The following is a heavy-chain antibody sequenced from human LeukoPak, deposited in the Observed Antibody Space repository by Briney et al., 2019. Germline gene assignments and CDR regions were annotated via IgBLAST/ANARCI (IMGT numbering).Heavy chain of an antibody. V-gene: IGHV3-11*01. CDR3: AGEPRTMVRNNWFDP. CDR2: ISSSGSTI. J-gene: IGHJ5*02. CDR1: GFTFSDYY. Sequence: GGPLRLSCAASGFTFSDYYMSWIRQAPGKGLGWVSYISSSGSTIYYADSVKGRFTISRDNAKNSLYLQMNSLRAEDTAVYYCAGEPRTMVRNNWFDPWGQGTLVTVSS. D-gene: IGHD3-10*01.